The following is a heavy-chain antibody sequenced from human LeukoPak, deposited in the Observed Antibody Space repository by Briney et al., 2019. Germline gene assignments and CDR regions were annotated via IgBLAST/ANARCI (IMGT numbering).Heavy chain of an antibody. D-gene: IGHD3-22*01. CDR2: INPNSGGT. J-gene: IGHJ3*02. CDR3: ARTLVVINDAFDI. V-gene: IGHV1-2*02. CDR1: GYTFTVYY. Sequence: ASVKVSCKASGYTFTVYYMHWVRQAPGQGLEWMGWINPNSGGTNYTQKFQGRVSMTGDTSISTPYMELSRLRSDDTAVYYCARTLVVINDAFDIWGQGKIVTVSS.